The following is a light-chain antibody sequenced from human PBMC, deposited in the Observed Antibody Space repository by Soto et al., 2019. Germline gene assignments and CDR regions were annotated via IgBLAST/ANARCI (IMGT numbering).Light chain of an antibody. CDR1: QSVSSSD. CDR2: GAS. CDR3: QQYGRSPLT. V-gene: IGKV3-20*01. Sequence: EIVLTQSPGTLSLSPGERATLSCRASQSVSSSDLAWYQQKPGQAPRLLIYGASSRATGIPDRFSGSGSGTDFTLNISRLEPEDFAVYYCQQYGRSPLTFGGGTKVELK. J-gene: IGKJ4*01.